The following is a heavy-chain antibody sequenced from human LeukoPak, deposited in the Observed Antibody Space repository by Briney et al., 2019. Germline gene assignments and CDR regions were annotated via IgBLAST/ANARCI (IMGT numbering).Heavy chain of an antibody. CDR1: GFTFSSYA. J-gene: IGHJ4*02. CDR2: ISYDGSNK. Sequence: PERSLRLSCAASGFTFSSYAMHWVRQAPGKGLEWVAVISYDGSNKYYADSVKGRFTISRDNSKNTLYLQMNSLRVEDTAMYYCATNSGSPGGYWGQGTLVTVSS. CDR3: ATNSGSPGGY. V-gene: IGHV3-30-3*01. D-gene: IGHD1-26*01.